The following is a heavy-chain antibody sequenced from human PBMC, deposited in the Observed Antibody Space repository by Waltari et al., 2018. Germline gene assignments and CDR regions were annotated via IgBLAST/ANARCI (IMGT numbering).Heavy chain of an antibody. CDR3: ASSSCLYSCGLGV. CDR1: NGSITSNNSH. CDR2: ISYSGGT. V-gene: IGHV4-39*01. Sequence: QLHLQESGPRLVRPPEILSLTCSVSNGSITSNNSHWGWIRQSPGKPLEWVGSISYSGGTYYNPSLKSRLTLSIDTSKNHFTLNLRSVTAADAAVYYCASSSCLYSCGLGVWGQGTTVSVSS. J-gene: IGHJ6*02.